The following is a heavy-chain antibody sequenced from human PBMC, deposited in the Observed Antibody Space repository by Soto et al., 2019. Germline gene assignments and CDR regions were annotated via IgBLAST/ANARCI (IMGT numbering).Heavy chain of an antibody. V-gene: IGHV1-18*01. CDR1: GYTFTSYG. D-gene: IGHD2-15*01. J-gene: IGHJ4*02. CDR2: ISAFNGNT. Sequence: ASVKVSCKASGYTFTSYGISWVRQAPGQGLEWMGWISAFNGNTNYAQRLQGRVTLTTDTSTTTAYMDLRSLRSDDTAVYYCARYCSGSSCYYEDYCDSWGQGTLVTVSS. CDR3: ARYCSGSSCYYEDYCDS.